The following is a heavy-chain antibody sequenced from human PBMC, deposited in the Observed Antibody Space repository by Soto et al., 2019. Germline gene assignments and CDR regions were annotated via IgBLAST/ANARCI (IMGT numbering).Heavy chain of an antibody. CDR1: GASVYTGSYY. D-gene: IGHD2-15*01. CDR2: IYFGRVT. J-gene: IGHJ6*02. Sequence: SDTLSLICSVPGASVYTGSYYLIWVRQPPGKGLEWIGNIYFGRVTNYNPSPKSRVTTSADTSNDQFSLHLRSLTEADTAIYYCASXCLCGRHTDSNRYGLNVWGQGTAVTVSS. CDR3: ASXCLCGRHTDSNRYGLNV. V-gene: IGHV4-61*01.